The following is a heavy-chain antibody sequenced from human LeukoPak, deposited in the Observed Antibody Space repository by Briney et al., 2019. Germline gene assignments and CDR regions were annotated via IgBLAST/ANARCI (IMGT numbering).Heavy chain of an antibody. D-gene: IGHD1-1*01. CDR1: GGSISRDY. CDR2: IHYSGST. Sequence: SETLSLTCAVSGGSISRDYWSSMGQPPGKGLEWIGYIHYSGSTNYNPSLKSRVTMSIDTSKNQFSLKLSSVTAADTAVYYCARYTRCNGLYYLDVCGQGTLVTVSS. J-gene: IGHJ4*02. CDR3: ARYTRCNGLYYLDV. V-gene: IGHV4-59*01.